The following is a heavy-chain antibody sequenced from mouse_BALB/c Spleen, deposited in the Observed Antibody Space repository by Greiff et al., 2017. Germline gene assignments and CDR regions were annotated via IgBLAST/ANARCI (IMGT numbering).Heavy chain of an antibody. J-gene: IGHJ4*01. CDR2: INPSSGYT. CDR3: ARNGYDDAMDY. D-gene: IGHD2-2*01. CDR1: GYTFTSYT. V-gene: IGHV1-4*01. Sequence: VQLQQSGAELARPGASVKMSCKASGYTFTSYTMHWVKQRPGQGLEWIGYINPSSGYTNYNQKFKDKATLTADKSSSTAYMQLSSQTSEDSAVYYCARNGYDDAMDYWGQGTSVTVSS.